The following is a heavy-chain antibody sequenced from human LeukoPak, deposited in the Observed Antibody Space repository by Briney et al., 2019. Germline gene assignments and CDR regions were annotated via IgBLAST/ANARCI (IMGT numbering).Heavy chain of an antibody. V-gene: IGHV4-39*07. Sequence: SETLSLTCSVSGGSISSSSYYWGWIRQPPGKGLEWIGEINHSGSTNYNPSLKSRVTISVDTSKNQFSLKLSSVTAADTAVYYCARGRIGYGGNVVRGIDYWGQGTLVTVSS. CDR3: ARGRIGYGGNVVRGIDY. D-gene: IGHD4-23*01. J-gene: IGHJ4*02. CDR1: GGSISSSSYY. CDR2: INHSGST.